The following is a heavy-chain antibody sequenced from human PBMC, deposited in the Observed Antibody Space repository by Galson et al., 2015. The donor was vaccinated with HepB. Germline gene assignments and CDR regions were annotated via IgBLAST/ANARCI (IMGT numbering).Heavy chain of an antibody. CDR2: INPTGYST. D-gene: IGHD2-2*01. Sequence: SVKVSCKAPRYTFTRYNMHWVRQAPGQGLEWMGVINPTGYSTTYARKFQGRVTMTSDTSTSTVYMELSSLRSEDTAVYYCARLCSTSCYSTADSWGQGTLVTVSS. CDR3: ARLCSTSCYSTADS. CDR1: RYTFTRYN. V-gene: IGHV1-46*01. J-gene: IGHJ4*02.